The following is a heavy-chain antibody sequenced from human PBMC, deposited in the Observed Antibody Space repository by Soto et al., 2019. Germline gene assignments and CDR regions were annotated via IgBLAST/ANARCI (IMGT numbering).Heavy chain of an antibody. Sequence: EVQLLESGGGLVHPGGSLTLSCAASGFSFGNYAMSWVRQAPGKGLEWVSVISGSGGSTQYADSVKGRFTISRDHPKKTLYLQMKSLRAEDTAVYYCAREQVPTSKGGGGAFDIWGRGTLVTVSS. V-gene: IGHV3-23*01. D-gene: IGHD2-21*01. CDR1: GFSFGNYA. J-gene: IGHJ3*02. CDR3: AREQVPTSKGGGGAFDI. CDR2: ISGSGGST.